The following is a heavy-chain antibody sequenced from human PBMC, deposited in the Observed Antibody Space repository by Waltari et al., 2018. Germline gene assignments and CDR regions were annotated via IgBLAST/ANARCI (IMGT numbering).Heavy chain of an antibody. J-gene: IGHJ4*02. CDR1: GYTFTAFF. CDR2: INPNSGDT. D-gene: IGHD3-3*01. V-gene: IGHV1-2*06. CDR3: ARSGGGTTTFGVAE. Sequence: QVQLVQSGAEVKKSGASVKVSCKASGYTFTAFFLHWVRQAPGQGLEWMGRINPNSGDTSYAQRFQGRVTMTGDTSITTAYMELTGLRSDDTAIYYCARSGGGTTTFGVAEWGQGSLVTVSS.